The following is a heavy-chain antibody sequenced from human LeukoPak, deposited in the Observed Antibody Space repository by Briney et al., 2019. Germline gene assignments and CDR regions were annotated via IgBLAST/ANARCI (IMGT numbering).Heavy chain of an antibody. V-gene: IGHV1-18*01. D-gene: IGHD3-10*01. CDR3: ARRAGSYGSGTYYSYYFDY. Sequence: ASVKVSCKASGYTFTSYGITWVRQAPGQGLEWMGWIGAYNGYTNFAQKLQGRVTLTTDTSTSAAYMELRSLRSDDTAVYYCARRAGSYGSGTYYSYYFDYWGQGTLVTVSS. CDR2: IGAYNGYT. J-gene: IGHJ4*02. CDR1: GYTFTSYG.